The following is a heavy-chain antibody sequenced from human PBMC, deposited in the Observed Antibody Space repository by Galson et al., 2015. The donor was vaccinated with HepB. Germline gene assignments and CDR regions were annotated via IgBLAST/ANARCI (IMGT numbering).Heavy chain of an antibody. CDR2: ISYDGSNK. Sequence: SLRLSCAASGFTFSSYAMHWVRQAPGKGLEWVAVISYDGSNKYYADSVKGRFTISRDNSKNTLYLQMNSLRAEDTAVYYCARPGGTVVTPGPYYYYGMDVWGQGTTVTVSS. CDR3: ARPGGTVVTPGPYYYYGMDV. CDR1: GFTFSSYA. J-gene: IGHJ6*02. D-gene: IGHD4-23*01. V-gene: IGHV3-30-3*01.